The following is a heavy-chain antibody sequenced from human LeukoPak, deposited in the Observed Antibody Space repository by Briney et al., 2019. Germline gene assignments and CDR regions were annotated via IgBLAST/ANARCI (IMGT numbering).Heavy chain of an antibody. V-gene: IGHV4-31*03. Sequence: SQTLSLTCTVSGASIISGGYYWSWIRQHPGKGLEWIGYIYYTGSTYYNPSLKNRLTISIDTSKSQFSLKLTSVTAADTAVYYCARDSSSSWYFDLWGRGTLVTVSS. CDR1: GASIISGGYY. D-gene: IGHD6-6*01. CDR2: IYYTGST. CDR3: ARDSSSSWYFDL. J-gene: IGHJ2*01.